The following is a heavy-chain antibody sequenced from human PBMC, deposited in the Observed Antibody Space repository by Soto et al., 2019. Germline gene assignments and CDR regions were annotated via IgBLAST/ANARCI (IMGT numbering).Heavy chain of an antibody. J-gene: IGHJ4*02. CDR3: AKDTYYHDSSGYYVFDH. CDR2: ISYDGSKN. V-gene: IGHV3-30*18. Sequence: QVQLVESGGGVVQPGKSLRLSCAASGFAFSSYGIHWVRQAPGKGLEWVAGISYDGSKNYYADSVKGQFTISRDNSENTLHLQMNGLRAEDTAVYYCAKDTYYHDSSGYYVFDHWGQGTLVTVSS. CDR1: GFAFSSYG. D-gene: IGHD3-22*01.